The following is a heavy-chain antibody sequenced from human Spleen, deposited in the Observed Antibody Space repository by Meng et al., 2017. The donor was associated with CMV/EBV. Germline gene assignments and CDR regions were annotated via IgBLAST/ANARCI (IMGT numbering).Heavy chain of an antibody. CDR1: GFTFDTYW. V-gene: IGHV3-43D*03. CDR2: ITWDGGTA. J-gene: IGHJ4*02. CDR3: AKGDYSNSWGIDY. Sequence: GESLKISCAASGFTFDTYWMHWVRQAPGKGLEWVSLITWDGGTAYYADAVKGRFTISRDNSKKSLYLQMNSLRGEDSGLYYCAKGDYSNSWGIDYWGQGSLVTVSS. D-gene: IGHD4-11*01.